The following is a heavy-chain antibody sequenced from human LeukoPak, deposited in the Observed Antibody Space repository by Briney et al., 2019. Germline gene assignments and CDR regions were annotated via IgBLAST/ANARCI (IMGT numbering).Heavy chain of an antibody. J-gene: IGHJ4*02. Sequence: KPEGSLRLSCAASGFTFSSYSMNWVRQAPGKGLEWVSSISSSSSYIYYADSVKGRFTISRDNAKNSLYLQMNSLRAEDTAVYYCARGLYYYDSSGYNYWGQGTLVTVSS. D-gene: IGHD3-22*01. CDR3: ARGLYYYDSSGYNY. CDR2: ISSSSSYI. V-gene: IGHV3-21*01. CDR1: GFTFSSYS.